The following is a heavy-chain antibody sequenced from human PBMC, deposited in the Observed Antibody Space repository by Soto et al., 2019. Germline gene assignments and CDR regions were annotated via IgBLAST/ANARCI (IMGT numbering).Heavy chain of an antibody. J-gene: IGHJ6*03. Sequence: GGSLRLSCAASGFAFSDYYMSWIRQAPGKGLEWVSYISSSGSTIYYADSVKGRFTISRDNAKNSLYLQMNSLRAEDTAVYYCARDYGLWSGYSNYYYYYMDVWGKGTTVTVSS. CDR2: ISSSGSTI. V-gene: IGHV3-11*01. D-gene: IGHD3-3*01. CDR1: GFAFSDYY. CDR3: ARDYGLWSGYSNYYYYYMDV.